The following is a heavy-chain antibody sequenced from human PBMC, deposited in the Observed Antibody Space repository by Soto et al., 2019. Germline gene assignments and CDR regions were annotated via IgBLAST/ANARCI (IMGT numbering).Heavy chain of an antibody. CDR2: IIPIFGTA. V-gene: IGHV1-69*01. CDR3: ARDPSYYYDSSGYLYAFDI. CDR1: GGTFSSYA. Sequence: QVQLVQSGAEVKKPGSSVKVSCKASGGTFSSYAISWVRQAPGQGLEWVGGIIPIFGTANYAQKFQGRVTITADESTSTAYMELSSLRSEDTAVYYCARDPSYYYDSSGYLYAFDIWGQGTMVTVSS. J-gene: IGHJ3*02. D-gene: IGHD3-22*01.